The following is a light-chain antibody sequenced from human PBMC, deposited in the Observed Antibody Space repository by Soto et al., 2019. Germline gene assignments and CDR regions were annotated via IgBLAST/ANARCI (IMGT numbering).Light chain of an antibody. Sequence: EIVLTQSPGTLSLSPGERATLSCRASQSISGSYLAWYQQKPGQAPRLLIYGASGRATGIPDRFSGSGSGTDFALTISRLEPEDNATYYCQQYENRPYTFGPGTKVDVK. CDR2: GAS. CDR3: QQYENRPYT. J-gene: IGKJ3*01. V-gene: IGKV3-20*01. CDR1: QSISGSY.